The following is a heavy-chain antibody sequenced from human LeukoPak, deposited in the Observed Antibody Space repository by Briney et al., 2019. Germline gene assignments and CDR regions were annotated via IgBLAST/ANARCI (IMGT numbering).Heavy chain of an antibody. Sequence: SETLSLTCILSGGSISIYYWIWIRQPAGKGLEWIGRIYTSESTNYNPSLKSRVTMSVDTSKNQFSLTLTSVTAADTAVYYCARDFDSGVYYYFDYWGQGTLVTVSS. V-gene: IGHV4-4*07. J-gene: IGHJ4*02. D-gene: IGHD2-8*01. CDR3: ARDFDSGVYYYFDY. CDR1: GGSISIYY. CDR2: IYTSEST.